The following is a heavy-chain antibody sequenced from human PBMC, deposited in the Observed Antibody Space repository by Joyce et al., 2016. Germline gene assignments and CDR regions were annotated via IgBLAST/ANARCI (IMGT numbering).Heavy chain of an antibody. J-gene: IGHJ4*02. CDR3: ARGRNY. Sequence: QVQLQQWGAGLLKPSETLSLTCAFYGGSFSGYYWSWIRQAPGKGLEWSGEINHSGNTKYNPALKSRVTISADTSNNHFSLRLTSLTAADTAMYYCARGRNYWGQGTLVTVSS. CDR1: GGSFSGYY. CDR2: INHSGNT. V-gene: IGHV4-34*02.